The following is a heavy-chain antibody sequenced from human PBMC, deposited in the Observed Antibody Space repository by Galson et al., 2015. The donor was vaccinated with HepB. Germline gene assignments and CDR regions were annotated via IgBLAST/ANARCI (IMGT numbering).Heavy chain of an antibody. CDR3: VKGDLMITFGGVIPN. CDR1: GFTFSSYA. Sequence: SLRLSCAASGFTFSSYAMHWVRQAPGKGLEYVSAISSNGGSTYYADSVKGRFTISRDNSKNTLYLQMNSLRAEDTAVYYCVKGDLMITFGGVIPNWCQGTLVTVSS. J-gene: IGHJ4*02. V-gene: IGHV3-64D*06. D-gene: IGHD3-16*02. CDR2: ISSNGGST.